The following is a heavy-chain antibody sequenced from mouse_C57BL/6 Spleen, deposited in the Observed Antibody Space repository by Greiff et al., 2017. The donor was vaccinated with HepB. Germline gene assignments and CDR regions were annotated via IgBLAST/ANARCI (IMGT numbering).Heavy chain of an antibody. J-gene: IGHJ2*01. Sequence: QVQLQQSGPELVKPGASAKISCKASGYAFSSSWMNWVKQRPGKGLEWIGRIYPGDGDTNYNGKFKGKATLTADKSSSTAYMQLSSLTSEDSAVYFCATNWGFDYWGQGTTLTVSS. V-gene: IGHV1-82*01. CDR1: GYAFSSSW. CDR2: IYPGDGDT. D-gene: IGHD4-1*01. CDR3: ATNWGFDY.